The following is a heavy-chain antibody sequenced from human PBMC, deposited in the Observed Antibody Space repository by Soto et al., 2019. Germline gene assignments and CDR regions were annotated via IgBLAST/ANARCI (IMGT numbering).Heavy chain of an antibody. CDR3: ARVKPCSGGSCYRNNWFDP. D-gene: IGHD2-15*01. CDR2: ISAYNGNT. Sequence: ASVKVSCKASGYTFTSYGISWVRQAPGQGLEWMGWISAYNGNTNYAQKLQGRVTMTTDTSTSTAYMELRSLRSDDTAVYYCARVKPCSGGSCYRNNWFDPWGQGTLVTVSS. J-gene: IGHJ5*02. CDR1: GYTFTSYG. V-gene: IGHV1-18*01.